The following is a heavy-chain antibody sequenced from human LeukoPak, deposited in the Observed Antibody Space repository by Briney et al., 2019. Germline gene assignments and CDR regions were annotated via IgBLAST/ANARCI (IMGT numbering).Heavy chain of an antibody. CDR2: ISSSSSTI. J-gene: IGHJ5*02. V-gene: IGHV3-48*04. D-gene: IGHD1-7*01. CDR3: ARDNWNYRNWFDP. Sequence: PGGSLRLSCAASGFTFSSYSMNWVRQAPGKGLEWVSYISSSSSTIYYADSVKGRFTISRDNAKNSLYLQMNSLRAEDTAVYYCARDNWNYRNWFDPWGQGTLVTVSS. CDR1: GFTFSSYS.